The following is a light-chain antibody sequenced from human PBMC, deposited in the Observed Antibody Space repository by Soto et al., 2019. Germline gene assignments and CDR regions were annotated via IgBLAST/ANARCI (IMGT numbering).Light chain of an antibody. V-gene: IGKV3D-15*01. CDR1: QSFRSQ. J-gene: IGKJ5*01. Sequence: EIVIAQTPSTLSLPLSQGERPSFSSRASQSFRSQLAWHQQKPGQAPRILMYDASTRATGISPRFSGSGSGTDFTLTISSLQPEDSAVYYCQQYHKWPITFGQGTRLEIK. CDR3: QQYHKWPIT. CDR2: DAS.